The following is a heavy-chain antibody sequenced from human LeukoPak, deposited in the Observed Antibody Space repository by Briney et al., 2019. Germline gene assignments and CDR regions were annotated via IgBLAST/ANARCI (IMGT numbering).Heavy chain of an antibody. CDR3: ARDRATGAFDI. CDR1: GDSISSGSYY. J-gene: IGHJ3*02. CDR2: IYTSGST. Sequence: PSETLSLTCTVSGDSISSGSYYWSWIRQPAGKGLEWIGRIYTSGSTNYNPSLKSRVTISVDTSKNQFSLKLSSVTAADTAVYYCARDRATGAFDIWGQGTMVTVSS. D-gene: IGHD3-9*01. V-gene: IGHV4-61*02.